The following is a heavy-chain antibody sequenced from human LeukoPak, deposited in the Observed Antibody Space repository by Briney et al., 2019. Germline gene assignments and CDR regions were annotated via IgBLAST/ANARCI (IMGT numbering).Heavy chain of an antibody. D-gene: IGHD6-19*01. CDR2: ITYDGSNK. Sequence: GGSLRLSCAASGFTFSSYAMHWVRQAPGKGLEWVAVITYDGSNKYYADSVKGRFTISRDNAKIKLYLQMNSLRAEDTAVYYCARASFRSSGWYDHPFGYWGQGTLVTVSS. CDR1: GFTFSSYA. J-gene: IGHJ4*02. CDR3: ARASFRSSGWYDHPFGY. V-gene: IGHV3-30*04.